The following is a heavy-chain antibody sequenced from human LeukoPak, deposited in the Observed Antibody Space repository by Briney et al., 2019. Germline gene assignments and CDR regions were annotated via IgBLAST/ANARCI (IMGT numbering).Heavy chain of an antibody. Sequence: ASVKVSCKASGYTFTSYDINWVRQATGQGLEWMGWMNPNSGNTGYAQKFQGRVTMTRNTSISTAYMELSSLGSEDTAVYYCAVPAAMSYYYYGMDVWGQGTTVTVSS. J-gene: IGHJ6*02. CDR3: AVPAAMSYYYYGMDV. CDR2: MNPNSGNT. V-gene: IGHV1-8*01. CDR1: GYTFTSYD. D-gene: IGHD2-2*01.